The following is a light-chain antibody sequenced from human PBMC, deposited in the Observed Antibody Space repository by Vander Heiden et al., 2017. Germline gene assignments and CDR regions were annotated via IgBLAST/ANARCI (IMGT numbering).Light chain of an antibody. CDR3: QQYDNLHY. J-gene: IGKJ3*01. CDR2: DAS. Sequence: DIQMTQSPSSLSASVGDRVTITCQASQDISNYLNWYQQKPGKAPKLLIYDASNLETGVPSRFSGSGSGTDFTFTISSLQPEDIATYYCQQYDNLHYFGHGTKVDIK. CDR1: QDISNY. V-gene: IGKV1-33*01.